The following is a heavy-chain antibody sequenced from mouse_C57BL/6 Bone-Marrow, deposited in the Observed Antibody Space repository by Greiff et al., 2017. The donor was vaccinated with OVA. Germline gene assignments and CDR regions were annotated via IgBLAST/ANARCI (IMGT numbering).Heavy chain of an antibody. CDR2: IGPSDSYT. Sequence: VQLQQPGAELVMPGASVKLSCTASGYTFTSYWMPWVKQRPGQGLEWIGEIGPSDSYTNYNQKFKGKSTLTVDKSSSTAYMQLSSVTSEVSEVYCGGREDDGWDMDVWGTGTTVTVSS. CDR3: GREDDGWDMDV. V-gene: IGHV1-69*01. D-gene: IGHD3-3*01. J-gene: IGHJ1*03. CDR1: GYTFTSYW.